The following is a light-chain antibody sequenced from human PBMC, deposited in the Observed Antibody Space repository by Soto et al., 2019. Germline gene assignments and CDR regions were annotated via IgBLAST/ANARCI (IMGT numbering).Light chain of an antibody. CDR2: AAS. J-gene: IGKJ5*01. CDR3: QQSFSSPQIT. CDR1: QSISNY. Sequence: DIQMTQSPSSLSASVGDRVTITCRASQSISNYLSWYQQKPGKAPKLLNYAASSLQSGVPSRFSGGGSGTDFTLTISSLQPEDFATYYCQQSFSSPQITFGQGTRLEIK. V-gene: IGKV1-39*01.